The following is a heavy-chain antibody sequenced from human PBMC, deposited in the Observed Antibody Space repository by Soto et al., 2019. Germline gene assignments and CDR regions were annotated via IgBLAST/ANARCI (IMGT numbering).Heavy chain of an antibody. D-gene: IGHD3-3*01. J-gene: IGHJ4*02. CDR1: GFTFSSCA. CDR2: ISGNGGYT. V-gene: IGHV3-23*01. Sequence: GGSLRLSCAASGFTFSSCAMTWVRQAPGKGLEWVSTISGNGGYTYYSDSVRGRFTISRDNSKKMLYLQMDSLRADDTGVFYCAKGKANTVFGVDTLFDYWGQGTQVTVSS. CDR3: AKGKANTVFGVDTLFDY.